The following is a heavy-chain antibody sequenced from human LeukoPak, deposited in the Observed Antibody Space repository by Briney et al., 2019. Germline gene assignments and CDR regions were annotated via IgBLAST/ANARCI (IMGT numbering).Heavy chain of an antibody. D-gene: IGHD6-19*01. Sequence: GGSLRLPCAASGFTFDDYAMHWVRQAPGKGLEWVSGISWNSGSIGYADSVKGRFTISRDNAKNSLYLQMNSLRAEDTALYYCAKEIAVAGLGYWGQGTLVTVSS. V-gene: IGHV3-9*01. CDR1: GFTFDDYA. CDR2: ISWNSGSI. CDR3: AKEIAVAGLGY. J-gene: IGHJ4*02.